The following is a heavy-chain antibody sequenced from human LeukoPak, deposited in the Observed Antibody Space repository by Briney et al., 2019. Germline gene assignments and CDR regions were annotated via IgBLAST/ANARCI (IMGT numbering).Heavy chain of an antibody. J-gene: IGHJ6*02. V-gene: IGHV1-69*13. CDR2: IIPIFGTA. CDR3: TSTPAAIRYYYYYGMDV. D-gene: IGHD2-2*01. Sequence: SVKVSCKASGGTVISYAISWVRQAPGQGLEWMGGIIPIFGTANYAQKFQGRVTITEDESTSTAYMELSSLRSEDTAVYYCTSTPAAIRYYYYYGMDVWGQGTTVTVSS. CDR1: GGTVISYA.